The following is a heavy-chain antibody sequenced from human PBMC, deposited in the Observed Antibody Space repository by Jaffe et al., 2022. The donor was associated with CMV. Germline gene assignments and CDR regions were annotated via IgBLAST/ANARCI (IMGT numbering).Heavy chain of an antibody. CDR2: IYYSGST. CDR3: ARHLGQRGFGELLGPIDY. D-gene: IGHD3-10*01. CDR1: GGSISSSSYY. Sequence: QLQLQESGPGLVKPSETLSLTCTVSGGSISSSSYYWGWIRQPPGKGLEWIGSIYYSGSTYYNPSLKSRVTISVDTSKNQFSLKLSSVTAADTAVYYCARHLGQRGFGELLGPIDYWGQGTLVTVSS. J-gene: IGHJ4*02. V-gene: IGHV4-39*01.